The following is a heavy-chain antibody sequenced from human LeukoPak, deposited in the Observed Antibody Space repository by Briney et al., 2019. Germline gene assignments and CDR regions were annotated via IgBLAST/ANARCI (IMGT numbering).Heavy chain of an antibody. CDR3: AREYYYDSSGYYYFDY. CDR2: IYYTGST. J-gene: IGHJ4*02. D-gene: IGHD3-22*01. Sequence: SETLSLTCTVSGVSISTSNSYWGWIRQPPGKGLEWIGSIYYTGSTNYNPSLKSRVTISVDTSKNQFSLKLSSVTAADTAVYYCAREYYYDSSGYYYFDYWGQGTLVTVSS. CDR1: GVSISTSNSY. V-gene: IGHV4-39*07.